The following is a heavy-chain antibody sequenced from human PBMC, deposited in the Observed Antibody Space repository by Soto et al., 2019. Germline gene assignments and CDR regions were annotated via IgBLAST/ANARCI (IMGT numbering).Heavy chain of an antibody. CDR1: GGSISSGGYY. Sequence: QVQLQESGPGLVKPSQTLSLTCTVSGGSISSGGYYWSWIRQHPGKGLEWIGYIYYSGSTYYNPSLKSRVTISVDTSKNQFSLKLSSVTAADTAVYYCARDERWGAMIVAFDIWGQGTMVTVSS. J-gene: IGHJ3*02. CDR2: IYYSGST. V-gene: IGHV4-31*03. CDR3: ARDERWGAMIVAFDI. D-gene: IGHD3-22*01.